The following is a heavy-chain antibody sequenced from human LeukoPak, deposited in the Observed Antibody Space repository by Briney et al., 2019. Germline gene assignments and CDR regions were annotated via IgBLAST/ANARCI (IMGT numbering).Heavy chain of an antibody. D-gene: IGHD1-26*01. J-gene: IGHJ4*02. CDR1: GYTCINYG. CDR3: AREESIGRYQFLHEY. V-gene: IGHV1-18*01. CDR2: ISPYNGNT. Sequence: ASVKVSCKASGYTCINYGITWVRQAPGQGLEWMGWISPYNGNTKYLQKFQGRVTMTTDTSTSTASMEVRSLRSDDTAMYYCAREESIGRYQFLHEYWGQGTLVTVSS.